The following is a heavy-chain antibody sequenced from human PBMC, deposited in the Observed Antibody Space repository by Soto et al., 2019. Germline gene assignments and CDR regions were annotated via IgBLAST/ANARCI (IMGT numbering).Heavy chain of an antibody. CDR1: GYTFTNYG. J-gene: IGHJ6*02. D-gene: IGHD3-10*01. Sequence: ASVKVSCKASGYTFTNYGISWVRQAPGQGLEWMGWINGYNGNTAYTQKLQGRLTMTADTSTATAYMELRSLRSDDTAVYYCVSEGDGVYYCDGMDVWGQGTTVTV. V-gene: IGHV1-18*01. CDR3: VSEGDGVYYCDGMDV. CDR2: INGYNGNT.